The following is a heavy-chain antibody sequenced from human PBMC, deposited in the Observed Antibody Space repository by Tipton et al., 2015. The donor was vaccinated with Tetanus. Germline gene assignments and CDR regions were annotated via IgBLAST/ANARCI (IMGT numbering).Heavy chain of an antibody. CDR3: AREGGASLDYVVGVNMLACLDL. CDR1: GFNSRNYG. V-gene: IGHV3-33*01. D-gene: IGHD3-10*02. CDR2: IWDDGSQK. J-gene: IGHJ5*02. Sequence: SLRLSCLASGFNSRNYGMHWVRQAPGKALEWVAVIWDDGSQKHYADAVKGRFTVSRDISKNTIYLQMDSLRADDTAVYYCAREGGASLDYVVGVNMLACLDLGAERTLVTVSS.